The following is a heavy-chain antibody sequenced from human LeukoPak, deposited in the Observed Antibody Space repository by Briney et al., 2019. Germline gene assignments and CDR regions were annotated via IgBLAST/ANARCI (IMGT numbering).Heavy chain of an antibody. CDR3: ARDRDPYSSGWVVDL. V-gene: IGHV4-38-2*02. CDR1: GYSISSGYY. D-gene: IGHD6-19*01. J-gene: IGHJ2*01. CDR2: IYHSGST. Sequence: SETLSLTCTVSGYSISSGYYWGWIRQPPGKGLEWIGSIYHSGSTYYNPSLKSRVTISVDTSKNQFSLKLSSVTAADTAVYYCARDRDPYSSGWVVDLWGRGTLVTVSS.